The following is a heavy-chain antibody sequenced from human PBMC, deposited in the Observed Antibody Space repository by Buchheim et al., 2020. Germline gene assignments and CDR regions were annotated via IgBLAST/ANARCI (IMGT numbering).Heavy chain of an antibody. CDR2: ISGSGGNT. CDR1: GFTFSFSSYA. CDR3: AKDQKYSSSWSYFDS. V-gene: IGHV3-23*01. J-gene: IGHJ4*02. Sequence: EVQLLESGGGLVQPGGSLRLSCAASGFTFSFSSYAMSWVRQAPGKGLQWVSAISGSGGNTYYADSVQGRFTISRYNSKNTVYLQMNSLRAEDTAIYYCAKDQKYSSSWSYFDSWGQGTL. D-gene: IGHD6-13*01.